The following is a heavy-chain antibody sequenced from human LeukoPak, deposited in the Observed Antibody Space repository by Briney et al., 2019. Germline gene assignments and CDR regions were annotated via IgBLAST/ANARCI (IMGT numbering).Heavy chain of an antibody. CDR3: ARGAKTVITTGWFDP. V-gene: IGHV4-59*01. Sequence: PSETLSLTCTVSGGSISSYYWSWIRQPPGKGLEWIGYIYYSGSTNYNPSLKSRVTTSVDTSKNQFSLKLSSVTAADTAVYYCARGAKTVITTGWFDPWGQGTLVTVSS. J-gene: IGHJ5*02. D-gene: IGHD3-22*01. CDR2: IYYSGST. CDR1: GGSISSYY.